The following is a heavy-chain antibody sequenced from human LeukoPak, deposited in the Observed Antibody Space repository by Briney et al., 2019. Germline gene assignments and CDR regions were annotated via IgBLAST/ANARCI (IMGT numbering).Heavy chain of an antibody. CDR2: IYSGGST. Sequence: GGSLRLSCAASGFTVSSNYMSWVRQAPGKGLEWVSVIYSGGSTYYADSVKGRFTISRHNSKNTLYLQMNSLRDEDTAVYYCARGPPNSNPYYYYGMDVWGQGTTVTVSS. D-gene: IGHD4-11*01. CDR1: GFTVSSNY. V-gene: IGHV3-53*04. J-gene: IGHJ6*02. CDR3: ARGPPNSNPYYYYGMDV.